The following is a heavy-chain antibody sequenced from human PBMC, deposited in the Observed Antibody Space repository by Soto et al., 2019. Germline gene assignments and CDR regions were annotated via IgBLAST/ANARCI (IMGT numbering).Heavy chain of an antibody. D-gene: IGHD4-17*01. CDR1: GFTFSSYS. CDR3: ASGGSDGVIYHYYGMDV. Sequence: GGSLRLSCAASGFTFSSYSMNWVRQAPGKGLEWVSYIGSSSSTIYYADSVKGRFTISRDNAKNSLYLQMNSLRDEDTAVYYCASGGSDGVIYHYYGMDVWGQGTTVTVSS. CDR2: IGSSSSTI. V-gene: IGHV3-48*02. J-gene: IGHJ6*02.